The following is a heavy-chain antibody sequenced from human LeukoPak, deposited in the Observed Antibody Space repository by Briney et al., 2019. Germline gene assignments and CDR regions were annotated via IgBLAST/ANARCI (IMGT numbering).Heavy chain of an antibody. D-gene: IGHD3-22*01. V-gene: IGHV3-23*01. CDR3: AKVTGLSDYYDSSGYYYNAFDI. Sequence: PGGSLRLSCAASGFTFSSYAMSWVRQAPGKGLEWVSAISGSGGSTAYADSVKGRFTISRDGSKSTLYLEMNSLRGEDTALYYCAKVTGLSDYYDSSGYYYNAFDIWARGQWSLSLQ. CDR2: ISGSGGST. CDR1: GFTFSSYA. J-gene: IGHJ3*02.